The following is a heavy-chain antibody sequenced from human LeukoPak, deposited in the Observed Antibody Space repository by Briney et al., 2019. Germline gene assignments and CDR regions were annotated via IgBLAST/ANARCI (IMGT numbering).Heavy chain of an antibody. J-gene: IGHJ1*01. CDR1: GFTFSSYG. V-gene: IGHV3-30*18. Sequence: GGSLRLSCAASGFTFSSYGMHWVRQAPGKGLEWVAVISYDGSNKYCADSVKGRFTISRDNSKNTLYLQMNSLRAEDTAVYYCAKDKAAAGGSAYFQHWGQGTLVTVSS. CDR3: AKDKAAAGGSAYFQH. CDR2: ISYDGSNK. D-gene: IGHD6-13*01.